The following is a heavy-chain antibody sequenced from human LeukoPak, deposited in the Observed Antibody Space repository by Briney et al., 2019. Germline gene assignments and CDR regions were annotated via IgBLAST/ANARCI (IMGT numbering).Heavy chain of an antibody. J-gene: IGHJ4*02. Sequence: PSETLSLTCTVSGGSISSSNYYWGWIRQPPEKGLEWIGTIYYSGSSYYNPSLKSRLTISVDTSKNQFSLKLSSVTTADTAVYYCARLLGSAYPTDYWGQGTLVTVS. CDR3: ARLLGSAYPTDY. CDR1: GGSISSSNYY. V-gene: IGHV4-39*01. CDR2: IYYSGSS. D-gene: IGHD3-3*01.